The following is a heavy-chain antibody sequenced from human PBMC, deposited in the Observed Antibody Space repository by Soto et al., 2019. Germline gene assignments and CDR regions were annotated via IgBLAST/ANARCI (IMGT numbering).Heavy chain of an antibody. CDR1: GYTLTELS. D-gene: IGHD1-20*01. V-gene: IGHV1-24*01. CDR2: FDLENGET. J-gene: IGHJ4*02. CDR3: ARDEAYNWSLGDY. Sequence: SVKVSCKVSGYTLTELSIHWVRQAPGEGLEWMGGFDLENGETIYAQRFQGRVTMTEESSADTPYMELSSLRSEDTAVYYCARDEAYNWSLGDYWGQGTLVTVSS.